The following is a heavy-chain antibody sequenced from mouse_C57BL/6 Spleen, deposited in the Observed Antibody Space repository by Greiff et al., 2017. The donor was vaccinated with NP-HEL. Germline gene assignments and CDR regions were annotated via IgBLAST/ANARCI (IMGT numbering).Heavy chain of an antibody. J-gene: IGHJ3*01. Sequence: VQLQQSGAELVKPGASVKISCKASGYAFSSYWMNWVKQRPGKGLEWIGQIYPGDGDTNYNGKFKGKATLTADKSSSTAYMQLSCLTSADSAVYFCARNSYGSSWFAYWGQGTLVTVSA. CDR3: ARNSYGSSWFAY. D-gene: IGHD1-1*01. CDR1: GYAFSSYW. CDR2: IYPGDGDT. V-gene: IGHV1-80*01.